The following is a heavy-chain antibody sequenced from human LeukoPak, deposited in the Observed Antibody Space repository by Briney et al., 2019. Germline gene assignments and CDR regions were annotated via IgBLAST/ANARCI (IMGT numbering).Heavy chain of an antibody. D-gene: IGHD3-10*01. J-gene: IGHJ5*02. V-gene: IGHV3-7*03. CDR3: ARDYGSGHRWFDP. CDR1: GFSFSSFW. Sequence: GGSLRLSCAASGFSFSSFWMGWVRQTPGKRPEWVANMNIDGSEKYYADSVKGRFSISRDNARNSVYLQMNSLRAEDTAVYYCARDYGSGHRWFDPWGQGTLVTVSS. CDR2: MNIDGSEK.